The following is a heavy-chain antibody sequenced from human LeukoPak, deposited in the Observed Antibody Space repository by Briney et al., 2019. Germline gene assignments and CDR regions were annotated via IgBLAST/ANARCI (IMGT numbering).Heavy chain of an antibody. CDR3: AVGYCSSTSCYPFDY. CDR1: GYSFTSYW. CDR2: IYPGDSDT. Sequence: GESLKISCKGSGYSFTSYWIGWVRQMPGKGLEWMGIIYPGDSDTRYSPSFQGQVTISADKSISTAYLQWSSLKASDTAMYYCAVGYCSSTSCYPFDYWGQGTLVTVSS. V-gene: IGHV5-51*01. D-gene: IGHD2-2*01. J-gene: IGHJ4*02.